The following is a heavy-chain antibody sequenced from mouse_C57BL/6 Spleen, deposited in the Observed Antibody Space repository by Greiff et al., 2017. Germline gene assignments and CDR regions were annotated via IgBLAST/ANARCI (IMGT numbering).Heavy chain of an antibody. Sequence: EVKLMESGPGLVKPSQSLSLTCSVTGYSITSGYYWNWIRQFPGNKLEWMGYISYDGSTNYNPSLKNRISITRDTSKNQVFLKLNAVTTEDTATYYCAREDTTVVFECWGKGTTLTVAS. D-gene: IGHD1-1*01. CDR3: AREDTTVVFEC. CDR1: GYSITSGYY. V-gene: IGHV3-6*01. J-gene: IGHJ2*01. CDR2: ISYDGST.